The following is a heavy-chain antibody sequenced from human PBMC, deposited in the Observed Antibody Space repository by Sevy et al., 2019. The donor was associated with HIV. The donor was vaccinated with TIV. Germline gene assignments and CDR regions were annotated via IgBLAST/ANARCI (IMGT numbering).Heavy chain of an antibody. Sequence: GGYLRLSCAASGFTFSSYGMNWVRQAPGKGLEWVSSISSSSSYIYYADSVKGRFTISIDNAKNSLYLQMNSLRAEDTAVYYCAREPSMTPCFDYWGQGTLVTVSS. J-gene: IGHJ4*02. CDR1: GFTFSSYG. CDR2: ISSSSSYI. CDR3: AREPSMTPCFDY. V-gene: IGHV3-21*01.